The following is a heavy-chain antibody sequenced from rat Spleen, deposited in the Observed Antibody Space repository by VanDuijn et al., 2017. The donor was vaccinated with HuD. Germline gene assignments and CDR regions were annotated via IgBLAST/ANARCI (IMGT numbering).Heavy chain of an antibody. Sequence: VQLMESGPGLVQPSETLSLTCTVSGFSLTSYNVHWVRQAPKKGLEWVATISYDGNSSYYRDSVKGRFTISRDNAKSTLYLQMDSLRSEDTATYYCARQMDAWGQGASVTVSS. CDR3: ARQMDA. J-gene: IGHJ4*01. CDR2: ISYDGNSS. CDR1: GFSLTSYN. V-gene: IGHV5-7*01.